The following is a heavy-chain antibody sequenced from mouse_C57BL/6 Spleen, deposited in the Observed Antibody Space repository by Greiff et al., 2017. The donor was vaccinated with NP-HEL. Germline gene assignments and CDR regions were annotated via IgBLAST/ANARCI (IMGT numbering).Heavy chain of an antibody. D-gene: IGHD1-1*01. J-gene: IGHJ2*01. CDR2: INPNNGGT. CDR3: ARSHYYGSSYGY. Sequence: VQLKQSGPELVKPGASVKISCKASGYTFTDYYMNWVKQSHGKSLEWIGDINPNNGGTSYNQKFKGKATLTVDKSSSTAYMELRSLTSEDSAVYYCARSHYYGSSYGYWGQGTTLTVSS. V-gene: IGHV1-26*01. CDR1: GYTFTDYY.